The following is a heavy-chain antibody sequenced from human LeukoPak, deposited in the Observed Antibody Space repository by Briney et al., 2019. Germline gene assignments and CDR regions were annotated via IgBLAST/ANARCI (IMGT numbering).Heavy chain of an antibody. CDR3: ANGGRVGYNWYHFDY. Sequence: AGGSLRLSCAASGITFSSYAMTWVRQAPGKGLEWVSSISGSGGSTYYADSVKGRFTISRDNSKNTLYLQMNSLRAEDTAVYYCANGGRVGYNWYHFDYWGQGTLVTVSS. CDR2: ISGSGGST. J-gene: IGHJ4*02. CDR1: GITFSSYA. D-gene: IGHD5-24*01. V-gene: IGHV3-23*01.